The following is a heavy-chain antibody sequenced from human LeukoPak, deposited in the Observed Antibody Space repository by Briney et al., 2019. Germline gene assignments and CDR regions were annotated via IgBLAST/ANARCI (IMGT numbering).Heavy chain of an antibody. Sequence: ASVKVSCKASGGTFSSYAISWVRQAPGQGLEWMGRIIPILGIANYAQKFQGRVTITADKSTSTAYMELSSLRSEDTAVYYCSYDFWSGSPNNWFDPWGQGTLVTVSS. J-gene: IGHJ5*02. CDR2: IIPILGIA. V-gene: IGHV1-69*04. CDR1: GGTFSSYA. D-gene: IGHD3-3*01. CDR3: SYDFWSGSPNNWFDP.